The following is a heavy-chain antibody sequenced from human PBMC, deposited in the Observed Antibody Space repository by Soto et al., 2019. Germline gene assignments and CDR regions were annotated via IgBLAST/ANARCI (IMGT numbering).Heavy chain of an antibody. CDR3: TTDVTAMVTPPEPYYFDY. D-gene: IGHD5-18*01. Sequence: GGSLRLSCAASGFTFSNAWMSWVRQAPGKGLEWVGRIKSKTDGGTTDYAAPVKGRFTISRDDSKNTLYLQMNSLKTEDTAVYYCTTDVTAMVTPPEPYYFDYWGQGTLVTVSS. V-gene: IGHV3-15*01. CDR1: GFTFSNAW. CDR2: IKSKTDGGTT. J-gene: IGHJ4*02.